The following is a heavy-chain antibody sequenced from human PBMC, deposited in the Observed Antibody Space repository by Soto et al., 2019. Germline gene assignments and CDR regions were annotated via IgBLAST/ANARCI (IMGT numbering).Heavy chain of an antibody. J-gene: IGHJ4*02. CDR1: GGTFSRHA. CDR2: IIPIFGTA. D-gene: IGHD1-26*01. Sequence: QVQLVQSGAEVRKPGSSVKVSCKASGGTFSRHAISWVRQAPGQGLEWMGGIIPIFGTANHAQKFQGRVTIIADKSTSTAYMELSSLRSEDTAVYYCARHSGSYRFDYWGQGTLVTVSS. CDR3: ARHSGSYRFDY. V-gene: IGHV1-69*06.